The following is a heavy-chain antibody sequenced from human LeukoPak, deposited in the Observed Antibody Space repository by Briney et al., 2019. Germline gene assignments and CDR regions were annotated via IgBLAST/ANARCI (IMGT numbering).Heavy chain of an antibody. J-gene: IGHJ4*02. Sequence: ASVKVSCKASGYTFTSYDINWVRQATGQGLEWMGWVNPNSGNTGYAQKFQGRVTMTRNTSISTAYMELSSLRSEDTAVYYCARGVEMATEVFDYWGQGTLVTVSS. CDR3: ARGVEMATEVFDY. D-gene: IGHD5-24*01. V-gene: IGHV1-8*01. CDR2: VNPNSGNT. CDR1: GYTFTSYD.